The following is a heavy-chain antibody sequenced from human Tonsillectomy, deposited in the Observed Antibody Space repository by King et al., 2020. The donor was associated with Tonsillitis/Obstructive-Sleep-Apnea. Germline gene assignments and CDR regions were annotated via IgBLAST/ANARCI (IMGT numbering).Heavy chain of an antibody. Sequence: VQLQQWGAGLLKPSETLSLTCGVYGGSFSGYYWSWIRQPPGKGLEWIGEIRHTGSTNYNPSLKSRVTISVDTSKNQLSLKLSSVTAADTAVYYCARDNGGGSAFDIWGQGTNGHRLF. D-gene: IGHD3-16*01. CDR3: ARDNGGGSAFDI. CDR2: IRHTGST. V-gene: IGHV4-34*01. CDR1: GGSFSGYY. J-gene: IGHJ3*02.